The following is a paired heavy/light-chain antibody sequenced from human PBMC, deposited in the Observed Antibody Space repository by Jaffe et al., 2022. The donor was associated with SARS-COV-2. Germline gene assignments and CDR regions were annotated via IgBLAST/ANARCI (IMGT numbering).Light chain of an antibody. CDR3: QSYDSSLSAL. CDR1: SSNIGAGYD. CDR2: GNS. V-gene: IGLV1-40*01. J-gene: IGLJ2*01. Sequence: QSVLTQPPSVSGAPGQRVTISCTGSSSNIGAGYDVHWYQQLPGTAPKLLIYGNSNRPSGVPDRFSGSKSGTSASLAITGLQAEDEADYYCQSYDSSLSALFGGGTKLTVL.
Heavy chain of an antibody. V-gene: IGHV4-30-4*01. J-gene: IGHJ4*02. Sequence: QVQLQESGPGLVKPSQTLSLTCTVSGGSISSGDYYWSWIRQPPGKGLEWIGYIYYSGSTYYNPSLKSRVTISVDTSKNQFSLKLSSVTAADTAVYYCARDRGYCSGGSCYNYFDYWGQGTLVTVSS. CDR1: GGSISSGDYY. CDR3: ARDRGYCSGGSCYNYFDY. CDR2: IYYSGST. D-gene: IGHD2-15*01.